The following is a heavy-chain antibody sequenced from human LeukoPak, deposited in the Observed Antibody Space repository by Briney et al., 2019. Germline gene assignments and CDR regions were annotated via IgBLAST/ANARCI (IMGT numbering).Heavy chain of an antibody. CDR1: GGSMSSSSYY. J-gene: IGHJ3*01. CDR2: IYYSEST. V-gene: IGHV4-39*07. D-gene: IGHD6-13*01. Sequence: SETLSLTCTVSGGSMSSSSYYWGWIRQPPGKGLEWIGSIYYSESTYQNPSLKSRVTISVDTSKNQFSLKLRSVTAADTAVYYCARISSSNWYNERGAFDVWGQGTMVTVSS. CDR3: ARISSSNWYNERGAFDV.